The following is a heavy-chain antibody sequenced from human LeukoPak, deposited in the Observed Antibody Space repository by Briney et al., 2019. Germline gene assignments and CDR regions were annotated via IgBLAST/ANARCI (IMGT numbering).Heavy chain of an antibody. D-gene: IGHD2-8*01. V-gene: IGHV3-30-3*01. CDR2: ISYDGSNK. Sequence: GGSLRLSCAASGFTFSSYAMHWVRQAPGKGLEWVAVISYDGSNKYYADSVKGRFTISRDNSKNTLYLQMNSLRAEDTAMYYCASKFSGAWSFDYWGQGTLVTVSS. CDR3: ASKFSGAWSFDY. J-gene: IGHJ4*02. CDR1: GFTFSSYA.